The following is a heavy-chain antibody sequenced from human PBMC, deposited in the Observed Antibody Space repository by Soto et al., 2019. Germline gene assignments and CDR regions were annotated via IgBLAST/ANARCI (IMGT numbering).Heavy chain of an antibody. CDR1: GYTLTELS. CDR3: AREPNYFDY. V-gene: IGHV1-24*01. CDR2: FNAEDGKT. J-gene: IGHJ4*02. Sequence: ASVKVSCKVSGYTLTELSMHWVRQAPGKGLEWMGCFNAEDGKTIYAQKFQGRVTMTTDTSTSTADMELRSLRSDDTAVYYCAREPNYFDYWGQGTLVTVSS.